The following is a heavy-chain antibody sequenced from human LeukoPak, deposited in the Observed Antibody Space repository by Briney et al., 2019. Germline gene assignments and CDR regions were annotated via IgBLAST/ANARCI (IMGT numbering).Heavy chain of an antibody. Sequence: PSETLSLTCTVSGVSISSSNSYWGWIRQPPGKGLEWIGEINHSGSTNYNPSLKSRVTISVDTSKNQFSLKLSSVTAADTAVYYCARVSFTLRGFDYWGQGTLVTVSS. D-gene: IGHD1-26*01. CDR3: ARVSFTLRGFDY. J-gene: IGHJ4*02. CDR1: GVSISSSNSY. CDR2: INHSGST. V-gene: IGHV4-39*07.